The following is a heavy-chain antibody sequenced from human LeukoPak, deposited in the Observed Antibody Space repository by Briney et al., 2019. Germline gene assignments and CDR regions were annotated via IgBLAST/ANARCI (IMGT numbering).Heavy chain of an antibody. J-gene: IGHJ4*02. Sequence: GASVELSSNASGYTFTGYYMHWVREAPGQGLEWGGWLNPKSDGRNYTQKFQGRVTMTRDTSISTAYMELSRLRSDDTAVYNCARGHRITMIVVEPVDYCGQGTLVTVSS. CDR3: ARGHRITMIVVEPVDY. CDR2: LNPKSDGR. D-gene: IGHD3-22*01. V-gene: IGHV1-2*02. CDR1: GYTFTGYY.